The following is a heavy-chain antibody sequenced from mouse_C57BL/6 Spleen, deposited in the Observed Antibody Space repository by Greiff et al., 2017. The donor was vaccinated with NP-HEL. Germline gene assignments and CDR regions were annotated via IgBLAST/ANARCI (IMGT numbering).Heavy chain of an antibody. CDR1: GYSFTGYY. Sequence: EVQLQESGPELVKPGASVKISCKASGYSFTGYYMHWVKQSSEKSLEWIGEINPSTGGTSYNQKFKGKATLTVDKSSSTAYMQLKSLTSEDSAVYYCARRYYGSSYDWYFDVWGTGTTVTVSS. V-gene: IGHV1-43*01. CDR3: ARRYYGSSYDWYFDV. D-gene: IGHD1-1*01. CDR2: INPSTGGT. J-gene: IGHJ1*03.